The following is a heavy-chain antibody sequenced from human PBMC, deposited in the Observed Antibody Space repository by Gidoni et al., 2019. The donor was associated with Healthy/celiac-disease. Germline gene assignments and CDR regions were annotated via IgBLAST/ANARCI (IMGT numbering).Heavy chain of an antibody. Sequence: EVQLVQSGAEVKKPGESLKISCKGSGYSFTSYWIGWVRQMPGKGLEWMGIIYPGDSDTRYSPSFQGQVTISADKSISTAYLQWSSLKASDTAMYYCARPSRGNYVVGGWGYYFDYWGQGTLVTVSS. V-gene: IGHV5-51*03. CDR1: GYSFTSYW. J-gene: IGHJ4*02. CDR2: IYPGDSDT. D-gene: IGHD1-7*01. CDR3: ARPSRGNYVVGGWGYYFDY.